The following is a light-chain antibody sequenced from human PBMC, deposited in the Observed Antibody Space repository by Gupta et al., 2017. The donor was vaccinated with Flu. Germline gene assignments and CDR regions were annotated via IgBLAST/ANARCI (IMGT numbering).Light chain of an antibody. CDR1: QDISNY. J-gene: IGKJ2*03. Sequence: DIQKIQSPSSLSASVGDRVTITCQASQDISNYLNWYQQQPGKAPKLLIYDASNLETGVPSRFSRSGSGTAFTFPISSLQPEDISTYYCQQYDNSPPYSFGQGTKLEIK. CDR2: DAS. CDR3: QQYDNSPPYS. V-gene: IGKV1-33*01.